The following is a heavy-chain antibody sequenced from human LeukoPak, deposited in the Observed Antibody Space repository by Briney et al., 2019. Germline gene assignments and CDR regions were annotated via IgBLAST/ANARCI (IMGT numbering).Heavy chain of an antibody. J-gene: IGHJ4*02. V-gene: IGHV3-48*03. CDR2: ISSSGSTI. D-gene: IGHD3-22*01. CDR3: ARGDYYDSSGYYPYDY. Sequence: GGSLRPSCAASGFTFSSYEMNWVRQAPGKGLEWVSYISSSGSTIYYADSVKGRFTISRDNAKNSLYLQMNSLRAEDTAVYYCARGDYYDSSGYYPYDYWGQGTLVTVSS. CDR1: GFTFSSYE.